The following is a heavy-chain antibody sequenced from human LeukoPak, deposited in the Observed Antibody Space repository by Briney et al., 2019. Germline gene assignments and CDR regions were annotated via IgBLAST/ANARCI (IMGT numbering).Heavy chain of an antibody. Sequence: PSETLSLTCTVSGGSISSSSYYWGWIRQPPGKGLEWIGSIYYSGSTYYNPSLKSRVTISVDTSKNQFSLKLSSVTAADTAVYYCARVGVGYCGGGDCYYYYYMDVWGKGTTVTVSS. V-gene: IGHV4-39*01. D-gene: IGHD2-15*01. CDR1: GGSISSSSYY. CDR2: IYYSGST. CDR3: ARVGVGYCGGGDCYYYYYMDV. J-gene: IGHJ6*03.